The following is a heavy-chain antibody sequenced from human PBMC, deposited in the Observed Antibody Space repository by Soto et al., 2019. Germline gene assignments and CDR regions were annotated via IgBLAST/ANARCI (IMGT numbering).Heavy chain of an antibody. V-gene: IGHV5-51*01. CDR2: IYPGDSDT. D-gene: IGHD4-4*01. Sequence: GESLKISCKGSGYSFTSYWIGWMRQMPGKGLEWMGIIYPGDSDTRYSPSFQGQVTISADKSISTAYLQWSSLKASDTAMYYCARHVLQSQFYMDVWGKGTTVTVSS. CDR3: ARHVLQSQFYMDV. J-gene: IGHJ6*03. CDR1: GYSFTSYW.